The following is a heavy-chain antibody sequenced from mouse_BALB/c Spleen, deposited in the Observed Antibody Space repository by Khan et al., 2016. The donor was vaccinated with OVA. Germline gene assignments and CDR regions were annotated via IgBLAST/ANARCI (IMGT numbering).Heavy chain of an antibody. CDR2: ISYSGNT. Sequence: EVQLQESGPGLVKPSQSLSLTCTVTGYSITREYTWNWIRQFPGSILEWMGFISYSGNTRYNPSLKSRISITRDTSKNQFFLRLNSVTSEDTATYYCARKDYYDYDPFPYWGQGTLVTVSA. V-gene: IGHV3-2*02. D-gene: IGHD2-4*01. CDR3: ARKDYYDYDPFPY. J-gene: IGHJ3*01. CDR1: GYSITREYT.